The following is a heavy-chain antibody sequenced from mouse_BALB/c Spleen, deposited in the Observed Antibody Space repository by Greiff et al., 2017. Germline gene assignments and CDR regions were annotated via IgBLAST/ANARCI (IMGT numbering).Heavy chain of an antibody. Sequence: EVMLVESGGGLVQPGGSLRLSCATSGFTFTDYYMSWVRQPPGKALEWLGFIRNKANGYTTEYSASVKGRFTISRDNSQSILYLQMNTLRAEDSATYYCARDKLFAYWGQGTLVTVSA. CDR1: GFTFTDYY. J-gene: IGHJ3*01. CDR3: ARDKLFAY. CDR2: IRNKANGYTT. V-gene: IGHV7-3*02.